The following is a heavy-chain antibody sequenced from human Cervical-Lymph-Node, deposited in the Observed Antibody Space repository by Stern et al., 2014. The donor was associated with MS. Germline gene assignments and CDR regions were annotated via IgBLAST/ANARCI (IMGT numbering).Heavy chain of an antibody. V-gene: IGHV1-18*01. CDR1: GYSFTGYG. CDR3: ARHMGPDTLTGHDY. Sequence: VQLVQSGAEVKRPGASVKVSCKASGYSFTGYGINWVRQAPGQGLEGMGWISTYSGDTDYAQKLQDRLTMTIDPSTSTAYMDLRSLRSDDTAVYYCARHMGPDTLTGHDYWGQGTLVTVSS. CDR2: ISTYSGDT. J-gene: IGHJ4*02. D-gene: IGHD3-9*01.